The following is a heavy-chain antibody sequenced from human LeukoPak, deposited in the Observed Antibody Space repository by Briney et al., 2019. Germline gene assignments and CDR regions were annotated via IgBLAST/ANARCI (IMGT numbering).Heavy chain of an antibody. V-gene: IGHV4-39*01. J-gene: IGHJ4*02. CDR2: IYYSGST. Sequence: PSETLSLTCTVSCGSIGSSSYYWGWIRQPPGKGLEWIGSIYYSGSTYYNPSLKSRVTISVDTSKNQFSLKLSSVTAADTAVYYCSSSDYVYYFDYWGQGTLVTVSS. D-gene: IGHD4/OR15-4a*01. CDR3: SSSDYVYYFDY. CDR1: CGSIGSSSYY.